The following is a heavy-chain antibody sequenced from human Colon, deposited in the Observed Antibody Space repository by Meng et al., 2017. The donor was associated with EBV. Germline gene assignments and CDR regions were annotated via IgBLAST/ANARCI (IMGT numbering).Heavy chain of an antibody. V-gene: IGHV4-34*01. CDR1: GGSFRDYY. D-gene: IGHD3-10*01. CDR3: ARRGPSGNFSP. Sequence: QVQLQQWGAGLLKPSETLSRSCAVYGGSFRDYYSTWIRHPPGKGLEWIGGIDHRGNTKYNPSLKSRVTISLDTSKKQFSLKLSSVTAADSAVYYCARRGPSGNFSPWSQGALVTVSS. CDR2: IDHRGNT. J-gene: IGHJ5*02.